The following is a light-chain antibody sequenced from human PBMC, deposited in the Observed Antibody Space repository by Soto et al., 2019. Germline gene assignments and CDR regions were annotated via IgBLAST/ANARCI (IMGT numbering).Light chain of an antibody. CDR3: CSYAGSSTWV. Sequence: QSVLTQPASVSGSPGQSITISCTGTSSDVGSYTLVSWYQQHPGKAPKLMIYEGSQRPSGVSNRFSDSKSGNTASLTISGLQAEDEADYYCCSYAGSSTWVFGTGTKVTVL. CDR2: EGS. V-gene: IGLV2-23*01. CDR1: SSDVGSYTL. J-gene: IGLJ1*01.